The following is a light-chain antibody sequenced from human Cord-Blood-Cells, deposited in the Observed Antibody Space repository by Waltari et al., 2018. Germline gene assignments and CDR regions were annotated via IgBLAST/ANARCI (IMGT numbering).Light chain of an antibody. CDR1: SSDVGGYNY. V-gene: IGLV2-8*01. CDR2: EVS. J-gene: IGLJ3*02. CDR3: SSYAGRNNLV. Sequence: QSALTQPPSASGSPGQSVTISCTGTSSDVGGYNYVSWYQQHPGKAPKRMIYEVSKRPAGVPDLYSGSRSGNAASLTVAGLQAEDEADYYCSSYAGRNNLVFGGGTKLTVL.